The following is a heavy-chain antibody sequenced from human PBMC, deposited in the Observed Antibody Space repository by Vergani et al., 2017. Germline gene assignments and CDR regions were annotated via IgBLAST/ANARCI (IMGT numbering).Heavy chain of an antibody. CDR1: GFTFSNSA. V-gene: IGHV3-23*01. Sequence: EVHLLESGGGLVQSGGSLRLSCAASGFTFSNSAVSWVRQAPGRGLAWVSSISGPGLSTYYADSVKGRFSISRDTSKNKVFLQMHSLRAEDTAIYYCARPHVLGGYHDAFDIWGQGTMVTVSS. J-gene: IGHJ3*02. CDR2: ISGPGLST. CDR3: ARPHVLGGYHDAFDI. D-gene: IGHD6-25*01.